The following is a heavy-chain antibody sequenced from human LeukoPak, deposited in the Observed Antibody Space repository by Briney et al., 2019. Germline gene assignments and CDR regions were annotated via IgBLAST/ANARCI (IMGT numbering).Heavy chain of an antibody. Sequence: GGSLRLSRAASGFTFSSYWMSWVRQAPGKGLEWVANIKQDGSEKYYVDSVKGRFTISRDNAKNSLYLQMNSLRAEDTAVYYCARAFGGFTRHTTAYFDYWGQGTLVTVSS. D-gene: IGHD2-15*01. CDR3: ARAFGGFTRHTTAYFDY. CDR2: IKQDGSEK. V-gene: IGHV3-7*01. CDR1: GFTFSSYW. J-gene: IGHJ4*02.